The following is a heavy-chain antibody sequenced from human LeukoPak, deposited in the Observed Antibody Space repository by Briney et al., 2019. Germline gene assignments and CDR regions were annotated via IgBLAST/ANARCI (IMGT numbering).Heavy chain of an antibody. Sequence: ASVKVSCKASGYTFTSYYMHWVRQAPGQGLEWMGIINPSGGSTSYAQKFQGRVTMTRDTSTSTVYMELSSLRSEDTAVYYCAKSRSSWYGFDYWGQGSLVTVSS. J-gene: IGHJ4*02. V-gene: IGHV1-46*01. CDR3: AKSRSSWYGFDY. CDR1: GYTFTSYY. CDR2: INPSGGST. D-gene: IGHD6-13*01.